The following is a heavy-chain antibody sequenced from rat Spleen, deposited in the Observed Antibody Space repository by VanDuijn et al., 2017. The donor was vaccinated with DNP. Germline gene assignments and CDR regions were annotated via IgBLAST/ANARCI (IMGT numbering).Heavy chain of an antibody. D-gene: IGHD1-11*01. V-gene: IGHV4-2*01. CDR1: GFIFSNYG. Sequence: EVQLVESGGGLVQPGRSMKLSCAASGFIFSNYGMAWVRQAPGKGLEWIGQINKDSSTISYSPSLKEKFTISRDNVQNTLNLQMSKLGSEDTAIYYCARGPNFGGYLDFFDYWGQGVMVTVSS. CDR2: INKDSSTI. CDR3: ARGPNFGGYLDFFDY. J-gene: IGHJ2*01.